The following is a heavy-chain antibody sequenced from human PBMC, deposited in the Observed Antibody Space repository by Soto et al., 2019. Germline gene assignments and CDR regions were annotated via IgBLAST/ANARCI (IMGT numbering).Heavy chain of an antibody. CDR2: MNPNSGNT. CDR3: ASERTGTTSNWFDP. V-gene: IGHV1-8*01. J-gene: IGHJ5*02. D-gene: IGHD1-7*01. Sequence: QVQLVQSGAEVKKPGASVKVSCKASGYTFTGYDINWVRQATGHGLEWMRWMNPNSGNTVYAQKFQGRVTMTRDTSISTAYMELSSLRSEDTAVYYCASERTGTTSNWFDPWGQGTLVTVSS. CDR1: GYTFTGYD.